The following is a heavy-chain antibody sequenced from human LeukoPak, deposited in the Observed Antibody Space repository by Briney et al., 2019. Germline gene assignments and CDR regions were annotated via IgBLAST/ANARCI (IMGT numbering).Heavy chain of an antibody. V-gene: IGHV4-59*12. D-gene: IGHD3-22*01. CDR3: ARDRGGRYYYDSSGHRYFDY. J-gene: IGHJ4*02. Sequence: SETLSLTCTVSGDSISSNYWSWIRQPPGKGLEWIGYIYNSGSTKYNPSLKSRVTISVDTSKNLFSLKLTSVTAADTAVYYCARDRGGRYYYDSSGHRYFDYWGQGTLVTVSS. CDR2: IYNSGST. CDR1: GDSISSNY.